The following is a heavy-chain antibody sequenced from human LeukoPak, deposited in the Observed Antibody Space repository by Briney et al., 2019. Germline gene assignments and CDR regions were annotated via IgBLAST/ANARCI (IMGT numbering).Heavy chain of an antibody. CDR1: GFTFDDYA. V-gene: IGHV3-9*01. Sequence: GGSLRLSCAASGFTFDDYAMHWIRQAPGKGLEWVAGISWNSGSIGYADSVKGRFTISRDNAKNSLYLQMNSLRAEDTAVYYCAMPASGGTVTTLCRYWGQGTLVSVSS. J-gene: IGHJ4*02. CDR3: AMPASGGTVTTLCRY. D-gene: IGHD4-17*01. CDR2: ISWNSGSI.